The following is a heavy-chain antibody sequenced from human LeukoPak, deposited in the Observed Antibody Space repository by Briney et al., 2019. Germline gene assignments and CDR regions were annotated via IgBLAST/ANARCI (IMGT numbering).Heavy chain of an antibody. CDR3: ARERSSSWYVDY. V-gene: IGHV1-18*01. D-gene: IGHD6-13*01. Sequence: ASVKVSCKASGGTFSSYAISWVRQAPGQGLEWMGWISAYNGNTNYAQKLQGRVTMTTDTSTSTAYMELRSLRSDDTAVYYCARERSSSWYVDYWGQGTLVTASS. CDR1: GGTFSSYA. J-gene: IGHJ4*02. CDR2: ISAYNGNT.